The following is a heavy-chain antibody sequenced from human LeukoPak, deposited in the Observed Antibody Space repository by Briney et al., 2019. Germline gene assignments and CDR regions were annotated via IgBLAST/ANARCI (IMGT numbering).Heavy chain of an antibody. Sequence: GGSLRLSCSASGFTFSSYAMHWVRQAPGKGLEYVSAISSNGGSTYYADSVKGRFTISRDNSKNTLYLQMSSLRAEDTAVYYCVKKLRYFDWFDGAPFDYWGQGTLVTVSS. CDR1: GFTFSSYA. CDR3: VKKLRYFDWFDGAPFDY. D-gene: IGHD3-9*01. J-gene: IGHJ4*02. CDR2: ISSNGGST. V-gene: IGHV3-64D*09.